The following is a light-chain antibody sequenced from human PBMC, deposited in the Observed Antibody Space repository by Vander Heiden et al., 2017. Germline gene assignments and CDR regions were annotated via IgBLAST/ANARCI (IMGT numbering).Light chain of an antibody. CDR1: TSYIGAGYD. J-gene: IGLJ2*01. V-gene: IGLV1-40*01. CDR2: VNS. CDR3: QCHASSLSAVV. Sequence: QSVLTQPPSVSEAPGRRVPISCTGSTSYIGAGYDVHWYQQLPGTAHKLRIVVNSNRPSAVPDRFPCSKSGTSDSPALTGLQAEDEADDDCQCHASSLSAVVFGGGTKVTVL.